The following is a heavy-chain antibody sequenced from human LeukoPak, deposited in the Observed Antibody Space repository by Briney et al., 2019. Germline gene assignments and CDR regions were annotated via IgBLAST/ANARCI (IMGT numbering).Heavy chain of an antibody. D-gene: IGHD1-26*01. CDR3: ARGNGDLLD. Sequence: PSQTLSLTCAVSGVSITRNDSSWIRHPPGKGLEWIGSIGNSGSTNYNPSLKSRVTISVDTSQNHFSLKLTSVTSADTAVYYCARGNGDLLDWGQGTLVTVSS. CDR1: GVSITRND. CDR2: IGNSGST. J-gene: IGHJ4*02. V-gene: IGHV4-59*01.